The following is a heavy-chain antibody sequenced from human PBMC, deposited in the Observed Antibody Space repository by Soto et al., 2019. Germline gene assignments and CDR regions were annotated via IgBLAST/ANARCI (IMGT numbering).Heavy chain of an antibody. Sequence: QVQLVESGGGVVQPGRSLRLSCAASGFTFSSYDMHWVRQAPGKGLEWVAVISYDGSNKYYADSVQGRFTISRDNSKNTLYVQMNSLRAADTAVYYCANDYGSGRRDYILGSYRYAGNWFDPWGQGTLVTVSS. J-gene: IGHJ5*02. CDR3: ANDYGSGRRDYILGSYRYAGNWFDP. CDR2: ISYDGSNK. D-gene: IGHD3-16*02. V-gene: IGHV3-30*18. CDR1: GFTFSSYD.